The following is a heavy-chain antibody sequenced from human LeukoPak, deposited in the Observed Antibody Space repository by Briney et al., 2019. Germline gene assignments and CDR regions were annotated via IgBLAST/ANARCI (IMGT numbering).Heavy chain of an antibody. D-gene: IGHD3-22*01. J-gene: IGHJ4*02. Sequence: ASVKVSCKASGYTFTSYGISWVRQAPGQGLEWMGWISAYNGNTNYAQKLQGRVTMTTDTSTSTAYMELRSLRSDDTAVYYCARAPELNYDSSGYYLNWGQGTLVTVSS. V-gene: IGHV1-18*01. CDR3: ARAPELNYDSSGYYLN. CDR2: ISAYNGNT. CDR1: GYTFTSYG.